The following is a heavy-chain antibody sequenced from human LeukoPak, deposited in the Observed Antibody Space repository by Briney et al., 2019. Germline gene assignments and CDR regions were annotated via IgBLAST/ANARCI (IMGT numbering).Heavy chain of an antibody. J-gene: IGHJ4*02. D-gene: IGHD3-22*01. Sequence: PSETLSLTCAVSGGSISSSNWWSWVRQPPGKGLEWIGEIYHSGSTNYNPSLKSRVTISVDKSKNQFSLKLSSVTAADTAVYYCARNVGYYYGSSGGGWGQGTLVTVSS. CDR3: ARNVGYYYGSSGGG. CDR2: IYHSGST. CDR1: GGSISSSNW. V-gene: IGHV4-4*02.